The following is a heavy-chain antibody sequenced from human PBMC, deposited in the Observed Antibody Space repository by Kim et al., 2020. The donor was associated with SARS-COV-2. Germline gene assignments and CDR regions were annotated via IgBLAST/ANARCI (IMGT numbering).Heavy chain of an antibody. CDR2: INPKNGGT. CDR3: VRTLKSPGEDY. D-gene: IGHD3-10*01. CDR1: GYSFTAFY. J-gene: IGHJ4*02. Sequence: ASVKVSCKTSGYSFTAFYIHWVRQAPGQGLEYMGWINPKNGGTGYAQRFQGRVTMTKDTSVTTAYVDLNRQRSDDTAVYYCVRTLKSPGEDYWGQGTLVTVSS. V-gene: IGHV1-2*02.